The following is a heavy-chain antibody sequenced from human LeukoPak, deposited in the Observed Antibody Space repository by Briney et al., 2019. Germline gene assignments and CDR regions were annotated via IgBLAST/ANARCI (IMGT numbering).Heavy chain of an antibody. D-gene: IGHD6-19*01. V-gene: IGHV4-59*08. CDR2: IAHSGAI. CDR3: ARWDDSAWAFGN. Sequence: PSETLSLTCIVSGGSISRYSWNWIRQSPGKGLEWIGYIAHSGAISYKSSLKSRVTISVDTSKNQLSLRLTSMTAADTAVYYCARWDDSAWAFGNWGPGTLVTVSS. CDR1: GGSISRYS. J-gene: IGHJ4*02.